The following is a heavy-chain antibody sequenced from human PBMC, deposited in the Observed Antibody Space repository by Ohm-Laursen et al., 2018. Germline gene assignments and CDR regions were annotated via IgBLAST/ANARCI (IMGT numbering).Heavy chain of an antibody. CDR1: GGSISSYY. CDR2: IYYSGST. Sequence: SDTLSLTCSVSGGSISSYYWSWIRQPPGKGLEWIGYIYYSGSTNYNPSLKSRVTVSVDTSKNQISLKLTSVTAADTAVYYCARGARYFDLWGRGTLVTVSS. V-gene: IGHV4-59*12. CDR3: ARGARYFDL. J-gene: IGHJ2*01.